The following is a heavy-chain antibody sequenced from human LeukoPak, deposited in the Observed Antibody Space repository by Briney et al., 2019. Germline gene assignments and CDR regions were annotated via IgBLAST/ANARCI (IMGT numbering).Heavy chain of an antibody. CDR2: ISGSDGST. Sequence: GGSLRLSCAASGFTFSSYSMNWVRQAPGKGLEWVSAISGSDGSTYYADSVKGRFTISRDNSKNTLYLQMNSLRAEDTAVYYCAAMVRGAHLDYWGQGTLVTVSS. CDR3: AAMVRGAHLDY. D-gene: IGHD3-10*01. CDR1: GFTFSSYS. J-gene: IGHJ4*02. V-gene: IGHV3-23*01.